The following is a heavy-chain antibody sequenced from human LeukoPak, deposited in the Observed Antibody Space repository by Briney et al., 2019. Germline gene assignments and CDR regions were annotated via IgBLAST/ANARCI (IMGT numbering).Heavy chain of an antibody. V-gene: IGHV3-7*01. CDR3: ARALRSDYYYYMDV. J-gene: IGHJ6*03. Sequence: GGSLRLSCVVSGFTFSTYHMNWVRQAPGKGLEWVANIKQDGSEKYYVDSVKGRFTISRDNAKNSLYLQMNSLRAEDTAVYYCARALRSDYYYYMDVWGKGTTVTVSS. CDR2: IKQDGSEK. CDR1: GFTFSTYH.